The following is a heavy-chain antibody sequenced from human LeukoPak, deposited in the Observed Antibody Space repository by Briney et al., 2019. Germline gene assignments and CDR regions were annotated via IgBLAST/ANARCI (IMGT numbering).Heavy chain of an antibody. Sequence: SVKVSCKASGGTFNNYAISWVRQAPGLGLEWMGGTIPLLGTANYAQRFQGRVSINTDESTGTAYMELSSLTSDDTAIYYCAREAGGAFSNYFDFWGQGTLVNVSS. D-gene: IGHD2-15*01. V-gene: IGHV1-69*05. CDR3: AREAGGAFSNYFDF. J-gene: IGHJ4*02. CDR1: GGTFNNYA. CDR2: TIPLLGTA.